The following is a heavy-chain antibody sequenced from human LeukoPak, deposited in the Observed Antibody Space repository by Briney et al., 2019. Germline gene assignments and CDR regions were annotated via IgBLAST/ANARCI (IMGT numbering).Heavy chain of an antibody. Sequence: GGSLRLSCTASGFTFGDYAMSWVRQAPGKGLEWVGFIRSKAYGGTTEYAASVKGRFTISRDDSKSIAHLQMNSLKTEDTAVYYCTRGDYGDYVNWFDPWGQGTLVTVSS. J-gene: IGHJ5*02. V-gene: IGHV3-49*04. D-gene: IGHD4-17*01. CDR3: TRGDYGDYVNWFDP. CDR2: IRSKAYGGTT. CDR1: GFTFGDYA.